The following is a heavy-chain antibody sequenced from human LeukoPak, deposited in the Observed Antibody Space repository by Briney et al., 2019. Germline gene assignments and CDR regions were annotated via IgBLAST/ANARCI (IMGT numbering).Heavy chain of an antibody. CDR3: ARVGTWGAFDI. CDR2: IIPIFGTA. J-gene: IGHJ3*02. V-gene: IGHV1-69*05. Sequence: SVKVSCKASGGTFSSYAISWVRQAPGQGLERMGRIIPIFGTANYAQKFQGRVTITTDESTSTAYMELNSLRSEDTAVYYCARVGTWGAFDIWGQGTMVTVSS. CDR1: GGTFSSYA. D-gene: IGHD3-16*01.